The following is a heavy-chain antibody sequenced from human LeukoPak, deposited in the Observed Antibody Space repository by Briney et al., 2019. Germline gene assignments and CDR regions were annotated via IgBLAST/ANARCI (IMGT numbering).Heavy chain of an antibody. V-gene: IGHV5-51*01. J-gene: IGHJ4*02. D-gene: IGHD3-22*01. Sequence: GESLKISCKGSGYSFTSYWIGWVRQTPGKGLEWMGIIYPGDSDTRYSPSFQGQVTISADKSISTAYLQWSSLKASDTAMYYCARGYGYYYDSSGYPDYWGQGTLVTVSS. CDR2: IYPGDSDT. CDR1: GYSFTSYW. CDR3: ARGYGYYYDSSGYPDY.